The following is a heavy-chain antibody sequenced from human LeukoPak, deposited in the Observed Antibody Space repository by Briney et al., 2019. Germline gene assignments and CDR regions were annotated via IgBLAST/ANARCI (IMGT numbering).Heavy chain of an antibody. CDR2: TYYNGNS. Sequence: SETLSLTCTVSTGSVSDYSCSWIRQPPGMGLEWIGDTYYNGNSNYSPSLKGRLTISMDTSKNQFSLELISVTAADTAVYYCAAYRLRAATFDYWGQGALVTVSS. CDR1: TGSVSDYS. D-gene: IGHD3-16*01. CDR3: AAYRLRAATFDY. V-gene: IGHV4-59*02. J-gene: IGHJ4*02.